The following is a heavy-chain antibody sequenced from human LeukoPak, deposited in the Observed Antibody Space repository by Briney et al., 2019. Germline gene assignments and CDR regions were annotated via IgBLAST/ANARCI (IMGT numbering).Heavy chain of an antibody. Sequence: GESLKISCKGSGYSFTSYWIGWVRQMPGKGLEWMGIIYPGDSDTRYSPSFQGQVTISADKSISTAYLQWSSLKASDTAMYYCARLAYCGGDCPTRVGYWGQGTLVTVSS. CDR1: GYSFTSYW. CDR2: IYPGDSDT. J-gene: IGHJ4*02. CDR3: ARLAYCGGDCPTRVGY. D-gene: IGHD2-21*02. V-gene: IGHV5-51*01.